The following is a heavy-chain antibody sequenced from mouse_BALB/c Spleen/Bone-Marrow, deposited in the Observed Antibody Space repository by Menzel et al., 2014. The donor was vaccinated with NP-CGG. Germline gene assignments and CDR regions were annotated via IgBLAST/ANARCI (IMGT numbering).Heavy chain of an antibody. V-gene: IGHV1S81*02. CDR2: INPSNGGT. CDR3: TREGTFFAY. D-gene: IGHD3-3*01. J-gene: IGHJ3*01. CDR1: GYTFTSYY. Sequence: VKLVESGAELVKPGASVKLSCKSSGYTFTSYYMYWVKQRPGQGLEWIGGINPSNGGTNFNEKFKSKATLTVDKSSSTAYMRLSSLTSEDSAVYYCTREGTFFAYWGQGTLVTVSA.